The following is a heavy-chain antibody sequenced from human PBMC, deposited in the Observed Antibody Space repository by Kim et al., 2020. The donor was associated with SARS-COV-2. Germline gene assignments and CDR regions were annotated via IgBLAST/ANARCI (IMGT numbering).Heavy chain of an antibody. Sequence: ASVKVSCKASGYTFNSYGITWVRQAPGQGLEWMGWISAYNGNTNYAQKLQGRVTMTTDTSTSTAYMELRSLRSDDTAVYYCARESGHSPYYYYYYGIDVWGQGTTVTVS. V-gene: IGHV1-18*04. CDR1: GYTFNSYG. D-gene: IGHD2-15*01. CDR3: ARESGHSPYYYYYYGIDV. CDR2: ISAYNGNT. J-gene: IGHJ6*02.